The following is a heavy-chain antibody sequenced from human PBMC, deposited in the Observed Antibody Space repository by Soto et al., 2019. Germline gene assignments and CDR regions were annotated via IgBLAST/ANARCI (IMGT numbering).Heavy chain of an antibody. CDR3: ARGASAVAPSLDY. CDR2: IWYDGSNK. V-gene: IGHV3-33*01. Sequence: GGSLRLSCAASGFTFSSYGMHWVRQAPGKGLEWVAFIWYDGSNKYYTDSVKGRFTISRDNSKNTVFLQMSSLSAEDTAVYYCARGASAVAPSLDYWAQGTLVTVSS. J-gene: IGHJ4*02. CDR1: GFTFSSYG. D-gene: IGHD6-19*01.